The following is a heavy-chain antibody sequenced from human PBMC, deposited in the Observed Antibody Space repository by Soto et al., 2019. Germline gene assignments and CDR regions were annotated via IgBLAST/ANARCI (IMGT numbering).Heavy chain of an antibody. J-gene: IGHJ6*02. V-gene: IGHV3-30-3*01. CDR3: ARGDREDIAVVIGVRPGEYGVDV. CDR1: GFTFRNYA. Sequence: QVQLVESGGGVVQPGRSLRLSCAASGFTFRNYAMHWVRQAPGKGLECVAVISYDGGNKFYRDYVKGRFTISRDNSKNTLDLQRNSLRYEDTAVYYCARGDREDIAVVIGVRPGEYGVDVWGQGTTVTVSS. D-gene: IGHD2-15*01. CDR2: ISYDGGNK.